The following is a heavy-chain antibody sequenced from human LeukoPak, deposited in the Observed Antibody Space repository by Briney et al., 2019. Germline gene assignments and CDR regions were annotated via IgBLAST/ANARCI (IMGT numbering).Heavy chain of an antibody. CDR2: IYYGGST. CDR3: ARGARPLSPGTYNWFDP. CDR1: GGSISSYY. D-gene: IGHD2/OR15-2a*01. J-gene: IGHJ5*02. Sequence: SETLSLTCTVSGGSISSYYWSWIRQPPRKGPEWIGYIYYGGSTNYNPSLKSRVTISVDTSKNQFSLKLSSVTAADTAVYYCARGARPLSPGTYNWFDPWGQGTLVTVSS. V-gene: IGHV4-59*01.